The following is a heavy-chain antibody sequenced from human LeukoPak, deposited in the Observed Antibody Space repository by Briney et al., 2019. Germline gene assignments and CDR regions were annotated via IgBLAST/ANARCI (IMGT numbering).Heavy chain of an antibody. CDR2: ISGSGGST. V-gene: IGHV3-23*01. Sequence: GGSLRLSCAASGFTFSSYAMSWVRQAPGKGLEWVSAISGSGGSTYYADSVKGRFTISRDNSKNTLYLQMNSLRAEDTAVYYCAKSVRLDYYYYMDVWGKGTTVTVSS. CDR3: AKSVRLDYYYYMDV. D-gene: IGHD3-16*01. CDR1: GFTFSSYA. J-gene: IGHJ6*03.